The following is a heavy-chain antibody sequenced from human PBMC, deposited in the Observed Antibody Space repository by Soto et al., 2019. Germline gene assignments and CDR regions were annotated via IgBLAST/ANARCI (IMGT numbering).Heavy chain of an antibody. J-gene: IGHJ6*02. CDR3: TGITWFRGMDV. CDR2: TYYKSKWNN. D-gene: IGHD3-10*01. Sequence: PSQTLSLTWVISGDSVSSNSAGWNWIRQSPSRGLEWLGRTYYKSKWNNDYALSVKSRITINPDTSKNQFSLHLYSVTPEDTAVYYCTGITWFRGMDVWGQGTPVTVSS. CDR1: GDSVSSNSAG. V-gene: IGHV6-1*01.